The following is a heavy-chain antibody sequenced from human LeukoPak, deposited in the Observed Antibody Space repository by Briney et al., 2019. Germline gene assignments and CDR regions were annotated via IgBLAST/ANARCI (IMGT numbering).Heavy chain of an antibody. J-gene: IGHJ5*02. V-gene: IGHV1-18*01. D-gene: IGHD2-2*01. Sequence: ASVKVSCKASGYTFTSYGISWVRQAPGQGLEWMGWISAYNGNTNYAQKLQGRDTMTTDTSTSTAYMELRSLRSDDTAVYYCARRECSTSCSWFDPWGQGTLVTVSS. CDR1: GYTFTSYG. CDR2: ISAYNGNT. CDR3: ARRECSTSCSWFDP.